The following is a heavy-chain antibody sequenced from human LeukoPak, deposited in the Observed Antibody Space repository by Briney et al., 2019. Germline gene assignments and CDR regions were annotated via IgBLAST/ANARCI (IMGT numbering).Heavy chain of an antibody. CDR2: INPKSGGT. CDR3: ARASLASAGTRF. Sequence: ASVKVSCKASEYTFTGYYIHWVRQAPGQGLDWMGWINPKSGGTNYAQKFQGRVILTRDTSITTSYMELTSLTSDDTAVYYCARASLASAGTRFWGQGTLVTVSS. D-gene: IGHD6-13*01. J-gene: IGHJ4*02. CDR1: EYTFTGYY. V-gene: IGHV1-2*02.